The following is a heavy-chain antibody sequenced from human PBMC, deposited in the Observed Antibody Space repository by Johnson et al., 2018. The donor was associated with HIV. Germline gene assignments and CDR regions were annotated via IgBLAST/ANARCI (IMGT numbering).Heavy chain of an antibody. CDR2: MYSGGST. V-gene: IGHV3-66*01. J-gene: IGHJ3*02. CDR1: GFTVSSNY. Sequence: MLLVESGGGLVQPGGSLRLSCAASGFTVSSNYMSWVRQAPGKGLEWVSVMYSGGSTYSADSVKCRFTISRDNSKNTLYLQMGSLRVEDMAVYYCARMSPDREALDIWGQGTMVTVSS. D-gene: IGHD1-14*01. CDR3: ARMSPDREALDI.